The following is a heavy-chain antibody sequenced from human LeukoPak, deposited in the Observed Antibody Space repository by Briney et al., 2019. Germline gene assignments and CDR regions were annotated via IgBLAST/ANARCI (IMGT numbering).Heavy chain of an antibody. D-gene: IGHD1-14*01. Sequence: GGSLRLSCAASGFTFNTYWMSWVRQTPGKGPEWVANIKEDGSERYYVDSVKGRFTISRDNAKNSLHLQMISLRAEHTAVYYCARDFWYNSDHWGQGTLVTVSS. CDR3: ARDFWYNSDH. CDR1: GFTFNTYW. V-gene: IGHV3-7*01. CDR2: IKEDGSER. J-gene: IGHJ4*02.